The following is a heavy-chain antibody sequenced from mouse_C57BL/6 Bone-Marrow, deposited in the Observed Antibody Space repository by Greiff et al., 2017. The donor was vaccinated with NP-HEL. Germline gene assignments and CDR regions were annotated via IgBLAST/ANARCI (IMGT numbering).Heavy chain of an antibody. J-gene: IGHJ3*01. Sequence: EVQVVESGGGLVQSGRSLRLSCATSGFTFSDFYMEWVRQAPGKGLEWIAASRNKANDYTTEYSASVKGRFIVSRDTSQSILYLQMNALRAEDTAIYYCARDFDGSLFAYWGQGTLVTVSA. CDR2: SRNKANDYTT. CDR1: GFTFSDFY. D-gene: IGHD2-3*01. V-gene: IGHV7-1*01. CDR3: ARDFDGSLFAY.